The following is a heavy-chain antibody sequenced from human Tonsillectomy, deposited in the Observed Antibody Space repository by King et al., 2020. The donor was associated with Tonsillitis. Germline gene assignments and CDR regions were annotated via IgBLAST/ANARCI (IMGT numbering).Heavy chain of an antibody. CDR3: ARVVIVVVKQAYYNGMDV. CDR2: ISAYNGNT. CDR1: GYTFTSYG. D-gene: IGHD2-15*01. J-gene: IGHJ6*02. V-gene: IGHV1-18*01. Sequence: QLVQSGAEVKKPGASVKVSCKASGYTFTSYGISWVRQAPGQGLEWMGWISAYNGNTNYAQKLQGRVTMTTDTSTSTAYMELRSLRFDDTAVYYCARVVIVVVKQAYYNGMDVWGQGTTVTVSS.